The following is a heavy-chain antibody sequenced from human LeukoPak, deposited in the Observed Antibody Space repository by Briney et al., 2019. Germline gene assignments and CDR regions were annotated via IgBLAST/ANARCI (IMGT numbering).Heavy chain of an antibody. V-gene: IGHV3-21*01. D-gene: IGHD6-13*01. J-gene: IGHJ4*02. Sequence: GGSLRLSCAASGFTFSSFSMNWVRQAPGKGLEWVSSISSSSYIYYADSVKGRFTISRDNSKNTLYLEMNSLRPEDTAVYYCAIVEYSSSWYGVGSLDDWGQGTLVTVS. CDR1: GFTFSSFS. CDR3: AIVEYSSSWYGVGSLDD. CDR2: ISSSSYI.